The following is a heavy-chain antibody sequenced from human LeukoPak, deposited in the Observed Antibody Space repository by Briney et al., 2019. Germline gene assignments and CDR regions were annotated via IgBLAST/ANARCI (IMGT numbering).Heavy chain of an antibody. CDR3: AREPMYYDFWSGYLDYYMDV. D-gene: IGHD3-3*01. J-gene: IGHJ6*03. Sequence: SQALSLTCTVSGGSISSGDYYWSWIRQPPGKGLEWIGYIYYSGSTYYNPSLKSRVTISVDTSKNQFSLKLSSVTAADTAVYYCAREPMYYDFWSGYLDYYMDVWGKGTTVTVSS. V-gene: IGHV4-30-4*08. CDR1: GGSISSGDYY. CDR2: IYYSGST.